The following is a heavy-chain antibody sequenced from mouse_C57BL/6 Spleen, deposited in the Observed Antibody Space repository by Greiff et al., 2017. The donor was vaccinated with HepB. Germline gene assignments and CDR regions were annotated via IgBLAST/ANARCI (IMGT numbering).Heavy chain of an antibody. Sequence: QVQLQQSGAELVRPGASVKLSCKASGYTFTDYYINWVKQRPGQGLEWIARIYPGSGNTYYNEKFKGKATLTAEKSSSTAYMQLSSLTSEDSAVYFCARSRTGTTAWFAYWGQGTLVTVSA. CDR3: ARSRTGTTAWFAY. V-gene: IGHV1-76*01. D-gene: IGHD4-1*01. J-gene: IGHJ3*01. CDR2: IYPGSGNT. CDR1: GYTFTDYY.